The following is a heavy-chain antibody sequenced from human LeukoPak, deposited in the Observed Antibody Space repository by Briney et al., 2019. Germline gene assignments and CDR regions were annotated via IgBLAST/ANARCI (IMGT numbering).Heavy chain of an antibody. CDR3: ARSSMVRGVY. D-gene: IGHD3-10*01. CDR2: ISYDGSNK. CDR1: GFTFSSYA. Sequence: GGSLRLSCAASGFTFSSYAMHWVRQAPGKGLEWVAVISYDGSNKYYADSVKGRFTISRDNSKNTLYLQMNSLRAEDTAVYYCARSSMVRGVYRGQGTLVTVSS. V-gene: IGHV3-30-3*01. J-gene: IGHJ4*02.